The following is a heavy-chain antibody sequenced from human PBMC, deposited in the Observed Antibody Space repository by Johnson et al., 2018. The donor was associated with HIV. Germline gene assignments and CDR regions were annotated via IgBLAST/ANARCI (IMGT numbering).Heavy chain of an antibody. Sequence: EVQLVESGGGVVQPGRSLRLSCAASGFTFSNHWMHWVRQAPGEGLVWVSRIHSDGSSTSYADSVKGRFSISRDNAKNSLYLQMNSLRAEDTALYYCAGYSSSWYDAFDIWGQGTMVTVSS. CDR2: IHSDGSST. J-gene: IGHJ3*02. CDR3: AGYSSSWYDAFDI. D-gene: IGHD6-13*01. CDR1: GFTFSNHW. V-gene: IGHV3-74*02.